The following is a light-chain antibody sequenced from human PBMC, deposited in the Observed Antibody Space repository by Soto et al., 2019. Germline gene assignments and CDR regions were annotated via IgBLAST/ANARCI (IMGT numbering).Light chain of an antibody. V-gene: IGLV2-14*03. CDR1: NTDIGGYDY. CDR2: DVT. CDR3: SSYRTYRTLEV. Sequence: QSALTQPDCVSGYLGESITISCTGTNTDIGGYDYVSWYQQHPGGAPKLVIYDVTSRPSGVSNRFSGSKSGFTASLTISGLQAVDDAPYYCSSYRTYRTLEVCGTGTKVTVL. J-gene: IGLJ1*01.